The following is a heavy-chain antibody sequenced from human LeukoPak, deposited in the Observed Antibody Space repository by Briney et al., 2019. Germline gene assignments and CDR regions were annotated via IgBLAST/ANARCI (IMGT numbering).Heavy chain of an antibody. CDR3: AKDRGTEYYYYMDV. Sequence: GGSLRLSCAASGFTFSSYGMHWVRQAPGKGLEWVAFIRYDGSNKYYADSVKGRFTISRDNSKNTLYLQMNSLRAEDTAVYYCAKDRGTEYYYYMDVWGKGTTVTISS. D-gene: IGHD2-8*02. V-gene: IGHV3-30*02. J-gene: IGHJ6*03. CDR2: IRYDGSNK. CDR1: GFTFSSYG.